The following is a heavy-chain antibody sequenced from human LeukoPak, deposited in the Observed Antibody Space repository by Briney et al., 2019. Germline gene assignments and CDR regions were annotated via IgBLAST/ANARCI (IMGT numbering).Heavy chain of an antibody. CDR3: AREDDYGDYSGD. CDR2: INPNSGGT. V-gene: IGHV1-2*06. Sequence: GASVKVSCKASGYTFTGYYMHWVRQAPGQGLEWMGRINPNSGGTNYAQKFQGRVTMTRDTSISTAYMELSRLRSDDTAVHYCAREDDYGDYSGDWGQGTLVTVSS. J-gene: IGHJ4*02. CDR1: GYTFTGYY. D-gene: IGHD4-17*01.